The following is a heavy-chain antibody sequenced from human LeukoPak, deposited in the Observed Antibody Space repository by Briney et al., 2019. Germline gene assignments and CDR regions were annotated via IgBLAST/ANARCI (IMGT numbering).Heavy chain of an antibody. CDR3: ARLWRPHDYDNWFDH. CDR2: TYDGGRG. Sequence: SETLSLTCTVSGGYISSSFWTWIRQAPGKGLELIGFTYDGGRGNYKPSLRSRVDISLDASNNRYSLRLTSVTAADTGVYYCARLWRPHDYDNWFDHWGQGILVTVSS. V-gene: IGHV4-59*13. CDR1: GGYISSSF. D-gene: IGHD4-17*01. J-gene: IGHJ5*02.